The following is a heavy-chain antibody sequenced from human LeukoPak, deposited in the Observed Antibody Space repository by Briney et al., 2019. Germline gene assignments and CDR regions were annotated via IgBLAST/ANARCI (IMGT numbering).Heavy chain of an antibody. CDR3: ASPDYYDGSGYFDSFDY. V-gene: IGHV3-7*03. Sequence: GGSLRLSCAASGFTFSSYWMSWVRQAPGKGLEWVANIKQDGSEKYYVDSVKGRFTISRDNAKNSLYLQMNSLRAEDTAVYYCASPDYYDGSGYFDSFDYWGQGTLVTVSS. D-gene: IGHD3-22*01. J-gene: IGHJ4*02. CDR1: GFTFSSYW. CDR2: IKQDGSEK.